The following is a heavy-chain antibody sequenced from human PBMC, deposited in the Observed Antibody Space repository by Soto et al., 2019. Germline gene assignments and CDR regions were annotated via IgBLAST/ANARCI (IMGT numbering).Heavy chain of an antibody. CDR2: IIPIFGTA. CDR1: GGTFSSYA. J-gene: IGHJ6*02. Sequence: SVNVSCKASGGTFSSYAISWVRQAPGQGLEWMGGIIPIFGTANYAQKFQGRVTITADESTSTAYMELSSLRSEDTAVYYCAREEYSSSSVYYGMDVWGQGTTVTVSS. V-gene: IGHV1-69*13. D-gene: IGHD6-6*01. CDR3: AREEYSSSSVYYGMDV.